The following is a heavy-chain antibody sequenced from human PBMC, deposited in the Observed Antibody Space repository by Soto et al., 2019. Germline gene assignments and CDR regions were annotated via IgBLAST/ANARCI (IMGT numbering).Heavy chain of an antibody. CDR3: ARGTYWAWLTGYEYYFDY. CDR1: GGSISSYY. V-gene: IGHV4-59*01. D-gene: IGHD3-9*01. J-gene: IGHJ4*02. Sequence: SETLSLTYTVSGGSISSYYWSWIRQPPGKGLEWIGYIYYSGSTNYNPSLKSRVTISVDTSKNQFSLKLSSVTAADTAVHYCARGTYWAWLTGYEYYFDYWGQGTLVTVSS. CDR2: IYYSGST.